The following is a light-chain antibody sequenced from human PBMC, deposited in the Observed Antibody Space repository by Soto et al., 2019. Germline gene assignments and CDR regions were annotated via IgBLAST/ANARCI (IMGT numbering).Light chain of an antibody. Sequence: EIVLTQSPGTLSLSPGERATLSCMASQSVSCNYLAWYQQKPGQAPSLLMYGASSRATGIPDRFSGSGSATDCHLTSSGLVPEDYAVYDYQQYSTSPPLTFGGTTKVHIK. V-gene: IGKV3-20*01. CDR2: GAS. CDR3: QQYSTSPPLT. J-gene: IGKJ4*01. CDR1: QSVSCNY.